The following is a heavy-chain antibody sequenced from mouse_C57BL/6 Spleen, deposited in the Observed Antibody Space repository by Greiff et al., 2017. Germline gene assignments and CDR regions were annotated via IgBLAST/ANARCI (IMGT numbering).Heavy chain of an antibody. D-gene: IGHD1-1*01. J-gene: IGHJ1*03. Sequence: QVQLQQSGAELMKPGASVKLSCKATGYTFTGYWIEWVKQRPGHGLEWIGEILPGSGSTNYNEKFKGKATFTADPSSNTAYMQLSSLTTEDSAIDYCARGGYYGSSHWYFDVWGTGTTVTVSS. CDR3: ARGGYYGSSHWYFDV. V-gene: IGHV1-9*01. CDR2: ILPGSGST. CDR1: GYTFTGYW.